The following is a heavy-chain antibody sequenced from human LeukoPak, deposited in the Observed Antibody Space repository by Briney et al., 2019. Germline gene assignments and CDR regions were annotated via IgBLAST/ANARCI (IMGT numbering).Heavy chain of an antibody. CDR2: VNSDGTGT. Sequence: GGSLRLSCTVSGITFSSYWMHWVRQAPGKGLVWVSRVNSDGTGTTYADSVEGRFTISRDNAKNTVYLQMHSLRAEDTAIYYCIRTLIVATSPYMDVWGKGTTVTVSS. CDR1: GITFSSYW. J-gene: IGHJ6*03. CDR3: IRTLIVATSPYMDV. V-gene: IGHV3-74*01. D-gene: IGHD5-12*01.